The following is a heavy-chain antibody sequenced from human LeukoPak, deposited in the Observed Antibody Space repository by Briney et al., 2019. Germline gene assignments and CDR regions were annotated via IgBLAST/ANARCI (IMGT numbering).Heavy chain of an antibody. CDR2: IYSGGNT. CDR3: ASLGVFGVAIVHGAFDI. J-gene: IGHJ3*02. CDR1: GDSINKDY. Sequence: PSETLSLTCNVSGDSINKDYWSWIRQPPGKGLEWIGYIYSGGNTNYNPSLKSRVTMSVDTAKNQLSLKLSSVTAADTAVYYCASLGVFGVAIVHGAFDIWGQGTMVTVSS. D-gene: IGHD3-3*01. V-gene: IGHV4-59*01.